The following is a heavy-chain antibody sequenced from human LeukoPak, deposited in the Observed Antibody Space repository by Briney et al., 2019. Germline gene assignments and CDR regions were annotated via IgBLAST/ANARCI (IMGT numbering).Heavy chain of an antibody. Sequence: GGSLRLSCAASGFTFSSYGMNWVRQAPGKGLEWVASISSTGSYIYYADSGKGRFTISRDNAKKSLYLQMNSLRAEDTAVYYCARVVTVAWSERRPGYFYMDVWGKGTTVTVSS. D-gene: IGHD1-1*01. CDR1: GFTFSSYG. CDR2: ISSTGSYI. J-gene: IGHJ6*03. CDR3: ARVVTVAWSERRPGYFYMDV. V-gene: IGHV3-21*01.